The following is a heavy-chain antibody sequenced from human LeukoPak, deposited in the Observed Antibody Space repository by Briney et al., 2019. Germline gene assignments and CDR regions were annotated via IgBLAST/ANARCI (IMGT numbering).Heavy chain of an antibody. CDR2: VSGSGAHT. CDR1: GFTFSSYA. V-gene: IGHV3-23*01. Sequence: GGSLRLSCAASGFTFSSYAMTWVRQAPGKGLQWVSAVSGSGAHTYYADSVKGRFTISRDNSRGTLYLQMNSLRAEDTAVYYCARDLLYSSSSMDYWGQGTLVTVSS. J-gene: IGHJ4*02. D-gene: IGHD6-13*01. CDR3: ARDLLYSSSSMDY.